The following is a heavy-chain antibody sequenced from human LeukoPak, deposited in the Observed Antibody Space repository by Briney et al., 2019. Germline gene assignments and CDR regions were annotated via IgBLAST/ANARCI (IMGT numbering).Heavy chain of an antibody. J-gene: IGHJ4*02. Sequence: ASVKVSCKVSGYTFTGYYMHWVRQAPGQGLEWMGWINPNSGGTNYAQKFQGRVTMTRDTSISTAYMELSRLRSDDTAVYYCARDPGVSVAAYYFDYWGQGTLVTVSS. CDR3: ARDPGVSVAAYYFDY. CDR2: INPNSGGT. D-gene: IGHD6-19*01. CDR1: GYTFTGYY. V-gene: IGHV1-2*02.